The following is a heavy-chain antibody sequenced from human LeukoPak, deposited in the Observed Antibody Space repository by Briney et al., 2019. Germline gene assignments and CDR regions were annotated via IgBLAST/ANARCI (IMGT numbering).Heavy chain of an antibody. CDR3: ARYYYDSSGYYFAAFDY. J-gene: IGHJ4*02. V-gene: IGHV1-8*01. CDR1: GYTFTSYD. CDR2: MNPNSGNT. D-gene: IGHD3-22*01. Sequence: ASVKVSYKASGYTFTSYDINWVRQATGQGLEWMGWMNPNSGNTGYAQKFQGRVTMTRNTSISTAYMELSSLRSEDTAVYYCARYYYDSSGYYFAAFDYWGQGTLVTVSS.